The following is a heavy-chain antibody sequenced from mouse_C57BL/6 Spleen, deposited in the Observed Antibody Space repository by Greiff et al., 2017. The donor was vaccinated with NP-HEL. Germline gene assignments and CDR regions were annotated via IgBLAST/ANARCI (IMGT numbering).Heavy chain of an antibody. J-gene: IGHJ2*01. CDR2: IDPSDSET. Sequence: QVQLKQPGAELVRPGSSVKLSCKASGYTFTSYWMHWVKQRPIQGLEWIGNIDPSDSETHYNQKFKDKATLTVDKSSSTAYMQLSSLTSEDSAVYYCARGGIYYGNYVDYWGQGTTLTVSS. V-gene: IGHV1-52*01. CDR3: ARGGIYYGNYVDY. D-gene: IGHD2-1*01. CDR1: GYTFTSYW.